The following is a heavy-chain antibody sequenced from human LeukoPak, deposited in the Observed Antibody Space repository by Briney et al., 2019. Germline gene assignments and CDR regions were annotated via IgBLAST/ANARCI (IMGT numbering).Heavy chain of an antibody. D-gene: IGHD2-21*02. CDR1: GGSISSGGYY. V-gene: IGHV4-31*03. CDR2: IYYSGST. CDR3: ARRGDRALDY. Sequence: EASETLSLTCTVSGGSISSGGYYWSWIRQHPGKGLEWIGHIYYSGSTYYNPSLKSRVTISVDTSKNQFSLKLSSVTAADTAVYYCARRGDRALDYWGQGTLVTVSS. J-gene: IGHJ4*02.